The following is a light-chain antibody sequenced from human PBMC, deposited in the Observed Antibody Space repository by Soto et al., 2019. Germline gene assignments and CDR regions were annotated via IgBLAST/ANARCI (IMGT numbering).Light chain of an antibody. V-gene: IGKV3-20*01. CDR1: QSVSSH. CDR3: QQYGSSPIT. J-gene: IGKJ5*01. Sequence: EIGMTQSPATLSVSPGERATLSCRASQSVSSHLAWFQHKPGQAPRLLIYGASSRATGIPDRFSGSGSGTDFTLTISRLEPEDFAVYYCQQYGSSPITFGQGTRLEI. CDR2: GAS.